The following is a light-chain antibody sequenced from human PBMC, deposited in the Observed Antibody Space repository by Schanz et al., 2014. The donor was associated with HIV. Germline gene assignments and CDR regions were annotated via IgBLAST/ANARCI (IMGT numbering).Light chain of an antibody. Sequence: QSALTQSASVSGSPGQSITISCTGTISDVGSYNLVSWYQQHPGKAPKLIIYEGSKRPLGVSNRFSGSKSGNTASLTISGLQAEDEADYYCCSYAGSSTFEVFGGGTKLTVL. V-gene: IGLV2-23*03. J-gene: IGLJ3*02. CDR3: CSYAGSSTFEV. CDR2: EGS. CDR1: ISDVGSYNL.